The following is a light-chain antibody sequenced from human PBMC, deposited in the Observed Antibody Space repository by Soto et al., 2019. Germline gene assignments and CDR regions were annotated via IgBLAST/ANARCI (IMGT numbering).Light chain of an antibody. V-gene: IGKV4-1*01. CDR2: WAY. Sequence: DIVMTQSPDSLAVSLGERATINCKSSQSVLYSSNNKNYLAWYQQKPGQPPKLLIYWAYTRESGVHDRFSGSGSGTDFTLTISSLRAEDFATYYCKQANSFPRTFGQGTKVDIK. J-gene: IGKJ1*01. CDR1: QSVLYSSNNKNY. CDR3: KQANSFPRT.